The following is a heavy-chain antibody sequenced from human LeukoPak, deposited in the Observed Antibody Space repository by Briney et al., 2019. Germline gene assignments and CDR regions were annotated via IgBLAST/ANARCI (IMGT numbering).Heavy chain of an antibody. CDR2: ISTTGGYT. D-gene: IGHD5-24*01. V-gene: IGHV3-23*01. Sequence: GGSLRLSCVGSGFSFSTYDMGWVRQTPGKGLEWASAISTTGGYTEDADSVKGRFTISRDNSQNTLFLQMHRLRAEDTAVYYCAKKPATIKFPFDIWGQGTLVTVSP. J-gene: IGHJ4*02. CDR3: AKKPATIKFPFDI. CDR1: GFSFSTYD.